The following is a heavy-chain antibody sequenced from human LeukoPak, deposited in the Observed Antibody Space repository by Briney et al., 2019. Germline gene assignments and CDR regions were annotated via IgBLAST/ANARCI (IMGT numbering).Heavy chain of an antibody. V-gene: IGHV4-31*03. D-gene: IGHD5/OR15-5a*01. Sequence: TLSLTCTVSGGSISSGGYYWSWIRQHPGKGLEWIGYIYYSGSTYYNPSLKSRVTISVDTSKNQFSLKLSSVTAADTAVYYCARVSLRNWFDPWGQGTLVTVSS. CDR2: IYYSGST. CDR3: ARVSLRNWFDP. CDR1: GGSISSGGYY. J-gene: IGHJ5*02.